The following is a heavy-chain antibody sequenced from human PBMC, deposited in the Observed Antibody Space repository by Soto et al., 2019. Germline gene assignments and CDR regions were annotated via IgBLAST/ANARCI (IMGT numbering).Heavy chain of an antibody. J-gene: IGHJ4*02. V-gene: IGHV3-53*01. CDR1: GFTVSNNY. Sequence: EVQLVESGGGLIQPGGSLRLSCAVSGFTVSNNYMSWVRQAPGKGLEGVSVIYSGGYTAYGDSVKGRFTISRDNSKNPLFPQINSRGPAAPALYYGAPHPWGGGYWGQGTLVTVSS. CDR3: APHPWGGGY. D-gene: IGHD3-16*01. CDR2: IYSGGYT.